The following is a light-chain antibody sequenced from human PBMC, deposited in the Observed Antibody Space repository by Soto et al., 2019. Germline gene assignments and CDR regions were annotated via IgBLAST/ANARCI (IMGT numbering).Light chain of an antibody. V-gene: IGLV2-14*01. CDR3: SSHTSGSTRV. CDR1: SSDVGGYDY. CDR2: EVT. Sequence: QSVLTQPASVSGSPGQSIAISCTGTSSDVGGYDYVSWYQQHPDKAPKLMIYEVTKRPSGVSNRFSGSKSGNTASLTNSGLQPEDEADYYCSSHTSGSTRVFGSGTKLTVL. J-gene: IGLJ1*01.